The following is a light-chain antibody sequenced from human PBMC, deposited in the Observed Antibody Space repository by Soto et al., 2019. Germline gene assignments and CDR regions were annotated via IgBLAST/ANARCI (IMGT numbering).Light chain of an antibody. Sequence: QSVLTQPFSLSGSPGQSITIPCTGTSSDVGSYNLVSWYQQPPGKAPKLMIYEVSKRPSGVSNRFSGSKSGNTASLTISGLQAEDEADYYCCSYAGSSTPLIFGTGTRSPS. CDR1: SSDVGSYNL. J-gene: IGLJ1*01. CDR2: EVS. CDR3: CSYAGSSTPLI. V-gene: IGLV2-23*02.